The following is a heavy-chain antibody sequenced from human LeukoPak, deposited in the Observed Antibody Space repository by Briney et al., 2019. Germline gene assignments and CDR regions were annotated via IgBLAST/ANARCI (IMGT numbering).Heavy chain of an antibody. V-gene: IGHV3-23*01. J-gene: IGHJ4*02. CDR3: ASWDHVRY. CDR2: ISGSGDTT. CDR1: KLTFSNYA. Sequence: PGGSLRLSCATSKLTFSNYAMSWVRQAPGKGLEWVSGISGSGDTTWYTDSVKGRFTISRDNSKNTLYLQVNSLRAEDTAVYYCASWDHVRYWGQGTLVTVSS. D-gene: IGHD1-26*01.